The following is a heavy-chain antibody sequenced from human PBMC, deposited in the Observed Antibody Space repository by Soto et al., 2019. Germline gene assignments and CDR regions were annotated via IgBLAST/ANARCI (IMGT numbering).Heavy chain of an antibody. CDR2: IIPIFGTA. J-gene: IGHJ6*02. D-gene: IGHD1-20*01. Sequence: GGSVEVSCKASGGTLSSYAISWVRQAPGQELEWMGGIIPIFGTANYAQKFQGRVTITADESTSTAYMELSSLRSEDTAVYYCARVYIPHYYCYGMDVWGQGTTVTVSS. CDR3: ARVYIPHYYCYGMDV. V-gene: IGHV1-69*01. CDR1: GGTLSSYA.